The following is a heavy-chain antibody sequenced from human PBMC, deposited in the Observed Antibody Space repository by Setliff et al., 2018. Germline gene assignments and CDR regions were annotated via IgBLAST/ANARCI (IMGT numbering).Heavy chain of an antibody. V-gene: IGHV4-39*01. J-gene: IGHJ4*02. D-gene: IGHD5-12*01. CDR1: DDSFYSDYYF. Sequence: ETLSLTCSVSDDSFYSDYYFWGWIRQPPGKGLEWIATISSSGATIYNSSLKSRVTLSRDVAKRQFALNLRSVTAVGTAVYYCAREGRWDYNYPIYWGQGILVTVSS. CDR2: ISSSGAT. CDR3: AREGRWDYNYPIY.